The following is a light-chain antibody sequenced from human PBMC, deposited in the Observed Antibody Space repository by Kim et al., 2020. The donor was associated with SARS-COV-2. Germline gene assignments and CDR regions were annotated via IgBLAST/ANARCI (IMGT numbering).Light chain of an antibody. CDR2: GKN. J-gene: IGLJ2*01. V-gene: IGLV3-19*01. CDR3: NSRVSSGNHLWV. Sequence: SSELTQDPAVSVALGQTVRITCQGDSLRSYYASWYQQKPGQAPVLVIYGKNNRPSGIPDRFSGSSSGNTASLTITGAQAEDEADYYCNSRVSSGNHLWVF. CDR1: SLRSYY.